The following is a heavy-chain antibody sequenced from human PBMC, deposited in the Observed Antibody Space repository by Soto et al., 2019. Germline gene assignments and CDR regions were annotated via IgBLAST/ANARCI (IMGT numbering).Heavy chain of an antibody. Sequence: PSETLSLTCTVSGASITFGGYSWSWIRQTPGKGLEWIGYINHLETTFYNPSFESRLTLSIGRAKNQFSLRLHSMSAADRAVYFCARGGGSDSFDYWGQGTLVTVSS. CDR2: INHLETT. V-gene: IGHV4-30-2*01. J-gene: IGHJ4*02. CDR1: GASITFGGYS. CDR3: ARGGGSDSFDY. D-gene: IGHD1-26*01.